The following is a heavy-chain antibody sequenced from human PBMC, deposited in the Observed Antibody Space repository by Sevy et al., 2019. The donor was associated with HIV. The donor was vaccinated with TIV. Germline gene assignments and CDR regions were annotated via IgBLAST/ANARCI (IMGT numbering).Heavy chain of an antibody. V-gene: IGHV3-30-3*01. CDR1: GFTFSSYA. D-gene: IGHD5-12*01. Sequence: LSLTCAASGFTFSSYAMHWVRQAPGKGLEWVAVISYDGSNKYYADSVKGRFTISRDNSKNTLYLQMNSLRAEDTAVYYCARLPGGGYDSHAFDIWGQGTMVTVSS. CDR2: ISYDGSNK. J-gene: IGHJ3*02. CDR3: ARLPGGGYDSHAFDI.